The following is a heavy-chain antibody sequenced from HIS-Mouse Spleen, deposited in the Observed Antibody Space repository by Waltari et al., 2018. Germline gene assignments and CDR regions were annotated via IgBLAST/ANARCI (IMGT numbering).Heavy chain of an antibody. J-gene: IGHJ2*01. Sequence: QLQLQESGPGLVKPSEPLSLTCTVSGGPISSSSYYLGWLRQPPGKGLEWIGSIYYSGRTYYNPSLKSRVTISVDTSKNQFSLKLSSVTAADTAVYYCAREIPYSSSWYDWYFDLWGRGTLVTVSS. V-gene: IGHV4-39*07. D-gene: IGHD6-13*01. CDR3: AREIPYSSSWYDWYFDL. CDR2: IYYSGRT. CDR1: GGPISSSSYY.